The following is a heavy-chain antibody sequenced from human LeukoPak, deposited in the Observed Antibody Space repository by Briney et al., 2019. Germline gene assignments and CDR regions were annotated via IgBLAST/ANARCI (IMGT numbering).Heavy chain of an antibody. Sequence: GGSLRLSCAASGFTFSSHAVSWVRQAPGKGLEWVSGISGSGGSTYYADSVKGRFTISRGNSKNTLYMQMNSLRVEDTAVYYCAKDHSPTYWGQGTLVTVSS. CDR2: ISGSGGST. CDR3: AKDHSPTY. J-gene: IGHJ4*02. D-gene: IGHD1-1*01. CDR1: GFTFSSHA. V-gene: IGHV3-23*01.